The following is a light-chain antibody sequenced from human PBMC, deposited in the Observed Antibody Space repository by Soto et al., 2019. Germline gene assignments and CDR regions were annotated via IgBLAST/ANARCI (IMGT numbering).Light chain of an antibody. CDR2: GAS. V-gene: IGKV3-20*01. CDR3: QQYRSSQT. J-gene: IGKJ4*01. Sequence: EIVLTQSPGTLSLSPGERATLSCRASQSVSSSYLAWYQQKPGQAPRLLIYGASSRATGIPDRFSGSGSGTDFTLTISRLEPEDFAVYYCQQYRSSQTFGGGTKV. CDR1: QSVSSSY.